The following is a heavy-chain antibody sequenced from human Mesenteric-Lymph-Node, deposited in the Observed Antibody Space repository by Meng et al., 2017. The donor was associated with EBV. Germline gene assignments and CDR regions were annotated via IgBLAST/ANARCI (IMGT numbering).Heavy chain of an antibody. D-gene: IGHD6-13*01. CDR3: AGRRVASSWADY. CDR2: VYYGGSA. J-gene: IGHJ4*02. V-gene: IGHV4-39*01. CDR1: GDSISSRSYN. Sequence: QVQLQEPGPGLVKPSETLSLTVTVSGDSISSRSYNWVWIRQPPGKGLEWIGNVYYGGSAYYNPSLKSRVTISADTSNNQFSLTLSSVTAADTAVYYCAGRRVASSWADYWGQGTLVTVSS.